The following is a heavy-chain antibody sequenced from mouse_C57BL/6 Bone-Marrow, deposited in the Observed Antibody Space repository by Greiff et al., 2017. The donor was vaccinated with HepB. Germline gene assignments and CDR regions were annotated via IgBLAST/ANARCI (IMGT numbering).Heavy chain of an antibody. D-gene: IGHD1-1*01. CDR1: GYAFSSSW. CDR3: ARWDYYGSPWFAY. J-gene: IGHJ3*01. Sequence: QVQLQQSGPELVKPGASVKISCKASGYAFSSSWMNWVKQRPGKGLEWIGRIYPGDGDTNYNGKFKGKATLTADKSSSTAYMQLSSLTSEDSAVYFCARWDYYGSPWFAYWGQGTLVTVSA. CDR2: IYPGDGDT. V-gene: IGHV1-82*01.